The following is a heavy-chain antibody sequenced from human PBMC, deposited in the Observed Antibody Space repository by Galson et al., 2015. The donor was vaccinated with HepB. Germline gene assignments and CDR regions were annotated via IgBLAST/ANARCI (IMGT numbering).Heavy chain of an antibody. CDR1: GFTFSSYA. CDR2: ISYDGSNK. D-gene: IGHD3-22*01. J-gene: IGHJ4*02. CDR3: ARGEYYYDSSGYYPLDY. V-gene: IGHV3-30-3*01. Sequence: SLRLSCAASGFTFSSYAKHWVRQAPGKGLEWVAVISYDGSNKYYADSVKGRFTISRDNSKNTLYLQMNSLRAEDTAVYYCARGEYYYDSSGYYPLDYWGQGTLVTVSS.